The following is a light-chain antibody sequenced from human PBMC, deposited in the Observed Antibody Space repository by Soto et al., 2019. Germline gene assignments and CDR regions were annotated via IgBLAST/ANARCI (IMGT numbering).Light chain of an antibody. J-gene: IGLJ1*01. Sequence: QSVLTQPPSASGSPGQSVAISCTRTSSDVGGYNYVSWYQQHPGKAPKLMIYEVNKRPSGVPDRFSDSKSGNTASLTVSGLQAEDEADYYCSSYAGSSNVFGTGTKLTVL. V-gene: IGLV2-8*01. CDR1: SSDVGGYNY. CDR2: EVN. CDR3: SSYAGSSNV.